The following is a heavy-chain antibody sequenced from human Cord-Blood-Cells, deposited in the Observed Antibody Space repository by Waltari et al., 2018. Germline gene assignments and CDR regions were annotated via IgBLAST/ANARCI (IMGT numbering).Heavy chain of an antibody. J-gene: IGHJ3*02. D-gene: IGHD2-2*01. V-gene: IGHV4-34*01. CDR1: GGSFSGYY. CDR3: ARHYPYCSSTSCYAFDI. Sequence: QVQLQQWGAGLLKPSETLSLTCAVYGGSFSGYYWSWIRQPPGKGLEWIGEINHSGSTNYNPSLKSLVTISVDTSKNQFSLKLSSVTAADTAVYYCARHYPYCSSTSCYAFDIWGQGTMVTVSS. CDR2: INHSGST.